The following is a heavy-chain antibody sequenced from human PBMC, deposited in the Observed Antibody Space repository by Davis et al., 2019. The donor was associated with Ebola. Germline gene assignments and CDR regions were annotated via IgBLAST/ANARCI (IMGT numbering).Heavy chain of an antibody. CDR3: ARGHSYGSMVYGMDV. D-gene: IGHD5-18*01. CDR2: IYYSGGT. CDR1: GGSISSYY. J-gene: IGHJ6*02. Sequence: MPSETLSLTCTVSGGSISSYYWSWIRQPPGKGLEWIGYIYYSGGTYYNPSLKSRVTISVDTSKNQFSLTLSSVTAADTAVYYCARGHSYGSMVYGMDVWGQGTTVTVSS. V-gene: IGHV4-59*08.